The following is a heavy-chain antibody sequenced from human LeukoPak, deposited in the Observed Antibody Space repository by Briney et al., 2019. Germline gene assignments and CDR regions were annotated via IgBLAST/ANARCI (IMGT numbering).Heavy chain of an antibody. D-gene: IGHD3-3*01. CDR2: INTNTGNP. V-gene: IGHV7-4-1*02. J-gene: IGHJ4*02. Sequence: GASVTVSCKASGYTFTSYAMIWVRQAPGQGLEWMGWINTNTGNPTYAQGFTGRFVFSLDTSVSTAYLQISSLKAEDTAVYYCARAYYDFWSGPGVIDYWGQGTLVTVSS. CDR3: ARAYYDFWSGPGVIDY. CDR1: GYTFTSYA.